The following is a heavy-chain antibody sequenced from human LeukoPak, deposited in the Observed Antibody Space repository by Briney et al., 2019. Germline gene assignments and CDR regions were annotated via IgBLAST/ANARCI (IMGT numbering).Heavy chain of an antibody. V-gene: IGHV3-66*01. D-gene: IGHD6-6*01. CDR2: IYSGGST. CDR3: AREIEYSSSSGAFDI. Sequence: PGGSLRLSCAASGFTVSSNYMSWVRQAPGKGLEWVSVIYSGGSTYYADSVKGRFTISRDNSKNTLYLQMNSLRAEDTAVYYCAREIEYSSSSGAFDIWGQGTMVTVSS. CDR1: GFTVSSNY. J-gene: IGHJ3*02.